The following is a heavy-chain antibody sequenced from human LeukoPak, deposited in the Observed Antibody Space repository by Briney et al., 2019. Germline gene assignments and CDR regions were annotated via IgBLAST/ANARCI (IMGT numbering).Heavy chain of an antibody. CDR1: GFTFSNYE. D-gene: IGHD3-10*01. CDR2: ISRSGSTI. CDR3: ARLSAMLRGPEPIYYFEY. J-gene: IGHJ4*02. Sequence: GGFLRLSCAASGFTFSNYEMNWVRQAPGKGLEWVSYISRSGSTIYYADSVKGRFTISRDNAKNSLHLQMNSLRAEDTAVYYCARLSAMLRGPEPIYYFEYWGQGALVTVSS. V-gene: IGHV3-48*03.